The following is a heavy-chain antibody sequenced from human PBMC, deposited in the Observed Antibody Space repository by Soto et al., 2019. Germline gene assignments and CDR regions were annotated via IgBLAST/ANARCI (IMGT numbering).Heavy chain of an antibody. J-gene: IGHJ4*02. CDR3: ARYRYSSSYSYYFDY. CDR2: IIPIFGTA. D-gene: IGHD6-13*01. V-gene: IGHV1-69*13. Sequence: GASVKVSCKASGGTFSSYAISWVRQAPGQGLEWMGGIIPIFGTANYAQKFQGRVTITADESTSTAYMELSSLRSEDTAVYYCARYRYSSSYSYYFDYWRQGTLVTVFS. CDR1: GGTFSSYA.